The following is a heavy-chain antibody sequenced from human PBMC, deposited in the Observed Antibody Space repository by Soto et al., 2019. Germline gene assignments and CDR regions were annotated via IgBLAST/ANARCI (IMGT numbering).Heavy chain of an antibody. D-gene: IGHD3-22*01. CDR2: IYYSGST. V-gene: IGHV4-59*01. CDR3: ARDRDYYDSSGYYGALDY. CDR1: GGSISSYY. J-gene: IGHJ4*02. Sequence: SETLSLTCTVSGGSISSYYWSWIRQPPGKGLEWIGHIYYSGSTNYNPSLKSRVTISVDTSKNQFSLKLSSVTAADTAVYYCARDRDYYDSSGYYGALDYWGQGTLVTVS.